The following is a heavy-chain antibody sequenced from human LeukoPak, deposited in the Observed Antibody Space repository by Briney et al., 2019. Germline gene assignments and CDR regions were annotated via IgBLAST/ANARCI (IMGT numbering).Heavy chain of an antibody. V-gene: IGHV1-18*01. CDR1: GYTFTSYG. Sequence: GASVKVSCKASGYTFTSYGISWVRQAPGQGLEWMGWISAYNGNTNYAQKLQGRVTMTTDTSTSTAYMELRSLRSDDTAVYYCARDRPREVYYYAPGDAFDIWGQGTMVTVSS. D-gene: IGHD3-10*01. CDR3: ARDRPREVYYYAPGDAFDI. J-gene: IGHJ3*02. CDR2: ISAYNGNT.